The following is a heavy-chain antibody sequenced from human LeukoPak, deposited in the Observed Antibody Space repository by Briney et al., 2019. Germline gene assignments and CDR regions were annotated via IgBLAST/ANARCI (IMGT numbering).Heavy chain of an antibody. CDR1: GGSFSGYY. CDR2: INHSGST. D-gene: IGHD3-9*01. Sequence: SETLSLTCAVYGGSFSGYYWSWIRQPPGKGLEWIGEINHSGSTNYNPSLKSRVTISVDTSKNPFCLKLSSVTAADTAVYYCARLRRLVTKYYYYYMDVWGKGTTVTISS. V-gene: IGHV4-34*01. J-gene: IGHJ6*03. CDR3: ARLRRLVTKYYYYYMDV.